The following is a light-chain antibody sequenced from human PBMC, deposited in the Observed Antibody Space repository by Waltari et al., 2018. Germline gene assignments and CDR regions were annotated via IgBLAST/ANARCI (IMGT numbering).Light chain of an antibody. V-gene: IGLV2-14*01. CDR1: SSDIGRYNT. CDR2: EVK. CDR3: SSYTGDNMLL. J-gene: IGLJ3*02. Sequence: QSALTQPASVSGSPGQSITISCTGTSSDIGRYNTVSWYQHYPGKAPQIIIYEVKNRPSGVSTRFSGSTSGNTASLTISALQADDEAYFYCSSYTGDNMLLFGGGTKVTVL.